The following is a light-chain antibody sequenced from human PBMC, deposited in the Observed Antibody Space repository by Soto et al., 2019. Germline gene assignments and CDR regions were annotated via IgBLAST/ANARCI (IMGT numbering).Light chain of an antibody. J-gene: IGLJ3*02. CDR2: DNH. V-gene: IGLV1-51*01. CDR1: SSNIGDYF. CDR3: GTWDGSLSVVV. Sequence: QSVLTQPPSVSAASGQRVTISCSGNSSNIGDYFVSWYQQPPGAAPQLLIYDNHKRPSGIPDRFSGSKSGTSATLGITGLQSGDEADYCCGTWDGSLSVVVFGGGTKLTVL.